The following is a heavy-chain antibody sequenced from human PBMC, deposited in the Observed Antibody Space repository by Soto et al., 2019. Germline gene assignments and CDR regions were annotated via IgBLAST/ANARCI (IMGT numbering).Heavy chain of an antibody. J-gene: IGHJ4*02. D-gene: IGHD6-19*01. CDR2: ISGSGGST. Sequence: EVQLLESGGGLVQPGGSPRLSCTASGFTFSGYAMNGVRQAPGKGLEWVSVISGSGGSTYYADSVKGRFTISRDNSKNKLYLQMNSLRAEDTAVYYCASRTSGWYFDYWGQGTLVTVSS. CDR1: GFTFSGYA. CDR3: ASRTSGWYFDY. V-gene: IGHV3-23*01.